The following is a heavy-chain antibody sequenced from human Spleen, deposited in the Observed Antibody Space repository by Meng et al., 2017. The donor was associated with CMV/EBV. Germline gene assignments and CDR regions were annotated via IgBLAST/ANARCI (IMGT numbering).Heavy chain of an antibody. CDR2: ISVDNGDT. V-gene: IGHV1-18*01. J-gene: IGHJ4*02. CDR3: ARWAPLDCIIASCYFPDY. D-gene: IGHD2-2*01. CDR1: GYTFTTYG. Sequence: ASVKVSCKASGYTFTTYGISWVRQAPGQGPEWMGWISVDNGDTHYAQKFQGRVTMTTDTSTSTVYMEVGNLRSDDTAVYYCARWAPLDCIIASCYFPDYWGQGTLVTVSS.